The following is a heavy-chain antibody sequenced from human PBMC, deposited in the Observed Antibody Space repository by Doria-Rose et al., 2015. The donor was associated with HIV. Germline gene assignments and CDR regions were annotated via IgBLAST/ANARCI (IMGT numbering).Heavy chain of an antibody. V-gene: IGHV2-26*01. J-gene: IGHJ4*02. CDR3: ARIKSSRWYHKFYFSF. D-gene: IGHD6-13*01. CDR2: MFSDDER. Sequence: QVTLKESGPVLVKPTETLTLTCTVSGVSLSSPGMGVSWIRQPPGKALEWLANMFSDDERSYQSSLKSRITISRGTCKGQVGLTMAGSDPVDRATYYCARIKSSRWYHKFYFSFWGQGTLVIVSA. CDR1: GVSLSSPGMG.